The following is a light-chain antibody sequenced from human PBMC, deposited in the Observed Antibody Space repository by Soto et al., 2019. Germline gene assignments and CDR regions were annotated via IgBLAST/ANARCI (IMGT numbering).Light chain of an antibody. Sequence: QSVLTQPPSVSEAPGQRVTISCTGTSSDIGAGYDVHWYQQLPGAAPKLLIYSNAIRPSGVPDRFSGSKSGTSATLGITGFQTGDEADYYCGSWDSSLSAYVFGTGTKVTVL. CDR3: GSWDSSLSAYV. CDR2: SNA. V-gene: IGLV1-40*01. CDR1: SSDIGAGYD. J-gene: IGLJ1*01.